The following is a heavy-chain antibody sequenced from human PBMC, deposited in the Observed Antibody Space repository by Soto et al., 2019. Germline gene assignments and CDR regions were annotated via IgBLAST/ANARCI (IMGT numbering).Heavy chain of an antibody. Sequence: QVQLVESGGGVVQPGRSLRLSCAASGFTFTTYAIHWVRQAPGKGLEWVAVISNDGRSKYYADSVKGRFTISRDNSKNTLYLQMNSLRSDDTAVYYCARDQCFGGGRSCYYFAFWGQGTLVTVSS. CDR3: ARDQCFGGGRSCYYFAF. V-gene: IGHV3-30*04. D-gene: IGHD2-15*01. J-gene: IGHJ4*02. CDR1: GFTFTTYA. CDR2: ISNDGRSK.